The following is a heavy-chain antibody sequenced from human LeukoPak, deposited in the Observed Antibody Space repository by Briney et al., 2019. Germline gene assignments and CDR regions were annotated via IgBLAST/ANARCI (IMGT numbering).Heavy chain of an antibody. CDR1: GGSISSYY. CDR3: ARDHLLWFGIAGDYYYYGMDV. Sequence: SETLSLTCTVSGGSISSYYWSWIRQPPGKGLEWIGYIYYSGSTNYNPSLKSRVTISVGTSKNQFSLKLSSVTAADTAVYYCARDHLLWFGIAGDYYYYGMDVWGQGTTVTVSS. D-gene: IGHD3-10*01. CDR2: IYYSGST. V-gene: IGHV4-59*01. J-gene: IGHJ6*02.